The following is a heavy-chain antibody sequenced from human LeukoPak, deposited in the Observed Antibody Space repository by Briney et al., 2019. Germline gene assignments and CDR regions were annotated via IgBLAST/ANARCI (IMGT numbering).Heavy chain of an antibody. CDR1: GFTFSDYN. J-gene: IGHJ4*02. CDR3: AHSSIAAAGSPPYFDY. D-gene: IGHD6-13*01. Sequence: GGSLRLSCAASGFTFSDYNMRWIRQAPGKGLEWVSSISRSGSTKYYADSVKGRFTISRDNSKNTLFLQMSSLRAEDTAIYYCAHSSIAAAGSPPYFDYWGQGTLVTVSS. CDR2: ISRSGSTK. V-gene: IGHV3-11*01.